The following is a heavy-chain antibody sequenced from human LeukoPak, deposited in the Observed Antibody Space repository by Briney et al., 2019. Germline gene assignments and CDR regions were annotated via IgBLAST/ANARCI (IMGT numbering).Heavy chain of an antibody. CDR3: AKGEPETMIVVVTPLDV. CDR2: ISGDGGST. J-gene: IGHJ6*04. CDR1: GFTSDDYA. Sequence: GGSLRLSCAASGFTSDDYAMHWVRQAPGKGLEWVSLISGDGGSTYYADSVKGRFTISRDNSKNSLYLQMNSLRTEDTALYYCAKGEPETMIVVVTPLDVWGKGTTVTVSS. V-gene: IGHV3-43*02. D-gene: IGHD3-22*01.